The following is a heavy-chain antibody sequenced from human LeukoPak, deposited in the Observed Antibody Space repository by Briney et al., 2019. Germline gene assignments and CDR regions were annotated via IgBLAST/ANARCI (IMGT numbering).Heavy chain of an antibody. CDR3: ARGLAGAILGYYYYYMDV. J-gene: IGHJ6*03. CDR2: INHSGST. CDR1: GGSFSDYY. Sequence: PSETLSLTCAVSGGSFSDYYWNWIRQPPGKGLEWIGEINHSGSTNYNPSLKSRVTISVDTSKNQFSLKLSSVTAADTAVYYCARGLAGAILGYYYYYMDVWGKGTTVTVSS. D-gene: IGHD6-13*01. V-gene: IGHV4-34*01.